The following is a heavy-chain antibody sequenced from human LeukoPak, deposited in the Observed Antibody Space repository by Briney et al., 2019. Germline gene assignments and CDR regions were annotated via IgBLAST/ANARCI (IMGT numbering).Heavy chain of an antibody. V-gene: IGHV1-69*13. CDR1: GGTFSSYA. J-gene: IGHJ4*02. Sequence: SVKVSCKASGGTFSSYAISWVRQAPGQGLEWMGGIIPIFGTANYAQKFQGRVTITADESTSTAYMELGSLRSEDTAVYYCARESPVYSSASAFFDYWGQGTLVTVSS. CDR2: IIPIFGTA. CDR3: ARESPVYSSASAFFDY. D-gene: IGHD6-25*01.